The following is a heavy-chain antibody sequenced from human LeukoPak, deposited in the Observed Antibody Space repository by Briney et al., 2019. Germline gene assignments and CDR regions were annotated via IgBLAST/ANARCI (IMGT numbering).Heavy chain of an antibody. Sequence: PSETLSLTCTVSGGSVSSGSYYWSWIRQPPGKGLEWIGYIYYSGSTNYNPSLKSRVTISVDTSKNQFSLKLSSVTAADTAVYYCARGGGSYYWGAFDTWGQGTMVTVSS. CDR1: GGSVSSGSYY. CDR3: ARGGGSYYWGAFDT. J-gene: IGHJ3*02. D-gene: IGHD1-26*01. CDR2: IYYSGST. V-gene: IGHV4-61*01.